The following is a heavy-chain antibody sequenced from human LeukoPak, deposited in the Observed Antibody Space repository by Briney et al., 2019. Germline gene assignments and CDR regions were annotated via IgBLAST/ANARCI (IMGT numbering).Heavy chain of an antibody. Sequence: ASETLSLTCAVYGGSFCGYYWSWIRQAPGKGLEWIGEIKHSGNTNYNPSLKSRVTISLDTSKNQFSLKLNSVTAADTAVYYCVTEPGYCTGGRCYGGWFDPWGQGTLVTVSS. V-gene: IGHV4-34*01. CDR3: VTEPGYCTGGRCYGGWFDP. D-gene: IGHD2-15*01. CDR1: GGSFCGYY. CDR2: IKHSGNT. J-gene: IGHJ5*02.